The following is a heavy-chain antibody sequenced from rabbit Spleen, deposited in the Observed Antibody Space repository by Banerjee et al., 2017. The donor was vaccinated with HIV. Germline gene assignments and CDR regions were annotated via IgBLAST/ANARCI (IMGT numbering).Heavy chain of an antibody. CDR1: GFDLSSYYY. CDR3: ARGSATMTMVITGYYLNL. J-gene: IGHJ4*01. D-gene: IGHD2-1*01. CDR2: FDPVFGGT. Sequence: QSLEESGGGLVKPGAPLTLTCKASGFDLSSYYYLCWVRQAPGKGLEWIGYFDPVFGGTYYASWVNGQFTISSHNAQNTLYLQLNSLTAADTATYFCARGSATMTMVITGYYLNLWGPGTLVTVS. V-gene: IGHV1S43*01.